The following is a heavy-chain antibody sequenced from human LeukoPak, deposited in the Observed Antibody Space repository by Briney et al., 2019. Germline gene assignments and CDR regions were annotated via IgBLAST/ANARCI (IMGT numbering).Heavy chain of an antibody. Sequence: PGGSLRLSCAASGFTVSSNEMSWVRQAPGKGLEWVANIKQDGSEKYYVDSVKGRFTISRDNAKNSLYLQMNSLRAEDTAVYYCARDSGIAAAGDFDIWGQGTMVTVSS. J-gene: IGHJ3*02. V-gene: IGHV3-7*01. CDR3: ARDSGIAAAGDFDI. CDR2: IKQDGSEK. D-gene: IGHD6-13*01. CDR1: GFTVSSNE.